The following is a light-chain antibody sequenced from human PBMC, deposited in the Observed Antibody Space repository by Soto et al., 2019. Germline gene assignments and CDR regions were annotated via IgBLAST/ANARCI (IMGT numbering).Light chain of an antibody. J-gene: IGKJ1*01. CDR3: QKYNGVPWT. Sequence: DIQMTQSPSSLSASVGDRVTITCRASQGISNYLAWYQQKPGKVPKLLIYAASTFQYGVPSRFSGSGSGTEFTLTISSLQPEDVATYYCQKYNGVPWTFGQGTKVEIK. CDR1: QGISNY. V-gene: IGKV1-27*01. CDR2: AAS.